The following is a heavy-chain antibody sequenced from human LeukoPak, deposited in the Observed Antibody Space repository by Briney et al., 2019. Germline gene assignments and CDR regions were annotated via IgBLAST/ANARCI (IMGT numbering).Heavy chain of an antibody. CDR2: IYPGDSDT. CDR3: ARRRRHFAVAGATYYYYGMDV. CDR1: GYSFTSYW. D-gene: IGHD6-19*01. Sequence: GESLKISCKGSGYSFTSYWIGWVRQMPGKGLEWMGIIYPGDSDTRYSPSFQGQVTISADKSISTAYLQWSSLKASDTAMYYCARRRRHFAVAGATYYYYGMDVWGQGTTVTVSS. J-gene: IGHJ6*02. V-gene: IGHV5-51*01.